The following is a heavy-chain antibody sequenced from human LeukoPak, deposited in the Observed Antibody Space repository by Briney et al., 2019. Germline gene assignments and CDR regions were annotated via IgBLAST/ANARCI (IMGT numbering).Heavy chain of an antibody. D-gene: IGHD2-8*01. Sequence: EASVKVSCKASGYTFTSYYMHWVRQAPGQGLEWMGIINPSGGSTSYAQKFQGRVTMTRDVSTSTVYMELSSLRSEDTAVYYCARGIVLMVYAAEKTNWFDPWGQGTLVTVSS. CDR1: GYTFTSYY. CDR3: ARGIVLMVYAAEKTNWFDP. CDR2: INPSGGST. J-gene: IGHJ5*02. V-gene: IGHV1-46*01.